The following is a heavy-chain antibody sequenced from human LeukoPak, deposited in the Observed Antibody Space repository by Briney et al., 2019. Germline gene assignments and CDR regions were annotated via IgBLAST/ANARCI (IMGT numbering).Heavy chain of an antibody. V-gene: IGHV4-59*12. J-gene: IGHJ4*02. CDR3: ARNREFGDYYFDY. CDR1: GGSISSYY. CDR2: IYYSGST. D-gene: IGHD4-17*01. Sequence: PSETLSLTCTVSGGSISSYYWSWIRQPPGKGLEWIGYIYYSGSTNYNPSLKSRVTISVDTSKNQFSLRLTSVTAADTAVYYCARNREFGDYYFDYWGQGTLVTVSS.